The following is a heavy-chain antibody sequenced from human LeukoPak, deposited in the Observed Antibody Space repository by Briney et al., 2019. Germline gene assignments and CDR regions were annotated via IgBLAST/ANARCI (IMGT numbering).Heavy chain of an antibody. CDR3: ARDSSSWNLSYYYYGMDV. J-gene: IGHJ6*02. Sequence: ASVKVSCKASGYTFTSYGISWVRQAPGQGLEWMGWISAYNGNTNYAQKLQGRVTMTTDTSTSTAYMELRSLRSDDTAVYYCARDSSSWNLSYYYYGMDVWRQGTTVTVS. CDR1: GYTFTSYG. CDR2: ISAYNGNT. D-gene: IGHD6-13*01. V-gene: IGHV1-18*01.